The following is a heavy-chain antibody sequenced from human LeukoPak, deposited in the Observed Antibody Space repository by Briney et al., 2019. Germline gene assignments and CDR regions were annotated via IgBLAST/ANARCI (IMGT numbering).Heavy chain of an antibody. CDR1: GFPFSNNV. CDR2: IRGSGGST. V-gene: IGHV3-23*01. Sequence: GGSLRLSCAACGFPFSNNVMTWVRQAPGRGLGWLAAIRGSGGSTYYADSVKGRFTISRDNSRNMLYLQMNSLRDEDTAVYYCAKTFPYGTTWYGFCDYWGQGALVTVSS. CDR3: AKTFPYGTTWYGFCDY. D-gene: IGHD3-3*01. J-gene: IGHJ4*02.